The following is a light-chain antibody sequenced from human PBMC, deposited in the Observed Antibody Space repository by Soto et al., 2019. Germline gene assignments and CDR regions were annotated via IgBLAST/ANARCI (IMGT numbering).Light chain of an antibody. J-gene: IGKJ1*01. V-gene: IGKV3-15*01. CDR2: GAS. Sequence: EIVMTQSPATLSVSPGERATLSCRASQSVSSNLAWYQQKPGQAPRLLIYGASTRATGIPARFSGSGSGTEFTLTISSLQSEDFAVYYCQQYNNWPWTFGQGTQVDSK. CDR3: QQYNNWPWT. CDR1: QSVSSN.